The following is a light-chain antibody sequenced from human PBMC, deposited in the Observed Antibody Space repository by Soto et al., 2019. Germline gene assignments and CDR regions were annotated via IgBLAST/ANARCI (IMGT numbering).Light chain of an antibody. Sequence: DIQMTQSPSSLSASVGDSVTITCRASQSISNYVNWYQHKLGKAPTLLIYAASVLQSGAPSKFSGSGSGTHFVLSISDFQPEDSATYFCQQTYTNPQTFGQGTKVEIK. CDR3: QQTYTNPQT. V-gene: IGKV1-39*01. CDR1: QSISNY. J-gene: IGKJ1*01. CDR2: AAS.